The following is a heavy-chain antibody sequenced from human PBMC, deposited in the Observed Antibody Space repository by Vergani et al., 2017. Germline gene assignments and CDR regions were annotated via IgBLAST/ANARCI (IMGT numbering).Heavy chain of an antibody. D-gene: IGHD3-9*01. V-gene: IGHV1-18*01. Sequence: QVQLVQSGAEVKKPGSSVKVSCKASGGTFSSYTISWVRQAPGQGLEWMGWISAYNGNTNYAQKLQGRVTMTTDTSTSTAYMELRSLRSDDTAVYYCARDRPWYDILTGYSYYYYYMDVWGKGTTVTVSS. CDR2: ISAYNGNT. CDR3: ARDRPWYDILTGYSYYYYYMDV. J-gene: IGHJ6*03. CDR1: GGTFSSYT.